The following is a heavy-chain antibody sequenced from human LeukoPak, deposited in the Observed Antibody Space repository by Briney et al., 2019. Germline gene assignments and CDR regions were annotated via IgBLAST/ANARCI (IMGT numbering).Heavy chain of an antibody. J-gene: IGHJ5*02. D-gene: IGHD3-10*01. CDR3: ARHVGRTMVRGVITDP. Sequence: SETLSLTCAVYGGSFSGYYWSWIRQPPGKGLEWIGEINHSGSTNYNPSLKSRVTISVDTSKNQFSLKLSSVTAADTAVYYCARHVGRTMVRGVITDPWGQGTLVTVSS. CDR1: GGSFSGYY. CDR2: INHSGST. V-gene: IGHV4-34*01.